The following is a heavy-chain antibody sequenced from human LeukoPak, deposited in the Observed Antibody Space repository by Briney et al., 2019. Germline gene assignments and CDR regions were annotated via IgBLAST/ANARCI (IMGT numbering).Heavy chain of an antibody. V-gene: IGHV1-46*01. D-gene: IGHD5-18*01. Sequence: ASVKVSCKAPENTFTNYYMHWVRQAPGQGLEWLGLINPNGDRTAYAQNFQGRVTMTRDTSTTTVSLELRSLRSEDTAVYYCARGAWYSYGLDAFDIWGQGTMVTVSS. CDR3: ARGAWYSYGLDAFDI. CDR2: INPNGDRT. J-gene: IGHJ3*02. CDR1: ENTFTNYY.